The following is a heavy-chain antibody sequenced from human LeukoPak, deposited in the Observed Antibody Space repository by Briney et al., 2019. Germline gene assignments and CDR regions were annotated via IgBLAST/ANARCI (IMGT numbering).Heavy chain of an antibody. CDR1: GFTFTTYW. CDR3: ARDAVDTANAV. CDR2: INSDGSIT. V-gene: IGHV3-74*01. Sequence: GGSLRLSCAASGFTFTTYWMHWVRQAPGKGLVWVSHINSDGSITSYADSVKGRFTISRDNAKNTLYLQMNSLRAEDTAVYYCARDAVDTANAVWGQGTTATVSS. J-gene: IGHJ6*02. D-gene: IGHD5-18*01.